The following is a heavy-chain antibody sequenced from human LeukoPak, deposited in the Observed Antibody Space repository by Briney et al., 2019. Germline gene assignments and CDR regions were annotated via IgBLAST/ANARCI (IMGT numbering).Heavy chain of an antibody. CDR1: GFTVSGNY. J-gene: IGHJ4*02. V-gene: IGHV3-66*02. CDR2: IYSSDNT. D-gene: IGHD3-16*01. Sequence: GGSLRLSCAAFGFTVSGNYMSWVRQAPGKGLEWVSVIYSSDNTYYIDSVKGRFTISRDNSKNTLYLQMNSLRAEDTAVYYCAGRRVLDASFDYWGQGTLVTVSS. CDR3: AGRRVLDASFDY.